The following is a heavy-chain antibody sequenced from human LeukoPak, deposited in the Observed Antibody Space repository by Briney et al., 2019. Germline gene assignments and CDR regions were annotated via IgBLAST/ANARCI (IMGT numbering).Heavy chain of an antibody. J-gene: IGHJ4*02. CDR3: ARGSYYDSSGYYHNFDY. CDR2: IIRIFGTA. Sequence: SVKVSCKASLGTFSSYAISWVRQAPGQGLEWVGRIIRIFGTANFAQKLQGRVTISPDESKSTAYTEQSSLRSEDTAVYYCARGSYYDSSGYYHNFDYWGQGTLVTVSS. CDR1: LGTFSSYA. V-gene: IGHV1-69*13. D-gene: IGHD3-22*01.